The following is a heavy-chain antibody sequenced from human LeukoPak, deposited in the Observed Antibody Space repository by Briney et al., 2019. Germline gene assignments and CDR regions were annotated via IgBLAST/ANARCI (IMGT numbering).Heavy chain of an antibody. CDR2: IKSKTDGGTT. J-gene: IGHJ4*02. CDR1: GFTFSNAW. Sequence: PGGSLRLSCAASGFTFSNAWMSWVRQAPGKGLGWVSRIKSKTDGGTTDYAAPVKGRFTISRDDSKNTLYLQMNSLKTEDTAVYYCTTDQLTGRYYFDYWGQGTLVTVSS. CDR3: TTDQLTGRYYFDY. D-gene: IGHD3-9*01. V-gene: IGHV3-15*01.